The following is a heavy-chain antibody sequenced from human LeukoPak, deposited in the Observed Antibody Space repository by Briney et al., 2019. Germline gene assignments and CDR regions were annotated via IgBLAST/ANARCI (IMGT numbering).Heavy chain of an antibody. CDR3: GRRKNSGYDFDY. CDR2: MNPNSGNT. CDR1: GYTFTSYD. Sequence: ASVKVPCKASGYTFTSYDINWVRQATGQGLEWMGWMNPNSGNTGYAQKFQGRVTMTRNTSISTAYMELSSLRSEDTAVYYCGRRKNSGYDFDYWGQGTLVTVSS. J-gene: IGHJ4*02. V-gene: IGHV1-8*01. D-gene: IGHD5-12*01.